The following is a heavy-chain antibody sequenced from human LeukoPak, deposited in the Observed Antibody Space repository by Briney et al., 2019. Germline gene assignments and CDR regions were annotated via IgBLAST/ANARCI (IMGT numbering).Heavy chain of an antibody. D-gene: IGHD3-16*01. V-gene: IGHV1-18*01. CDR1: GYTFTNYG. Sequence: ASVKVSCKASGYTFTNYGIHWVRQAHGQGLEWMGWISAYNGNTKYAQNLQGRVTMTTDTSTSTAYMELRSLRSDDTAVYYCARGPLGAAFDSWGQGTLVTVSS. CDR2: ISAYNGNT. CDR3: ARGPLGAAFDS. J-gene: IGHJ4*02.